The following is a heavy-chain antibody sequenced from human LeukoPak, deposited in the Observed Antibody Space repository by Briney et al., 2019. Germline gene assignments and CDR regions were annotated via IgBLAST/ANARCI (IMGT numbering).Heavy chain of an antibody. CDR1: GSTFSSYD. CDR2: MNPNSGET. D-gene: IGHD3-10*01. V-gene: IGHV1-8*02. CDR3: ARGPYGTGSHFDF. J-gene: IGHJ4*02. Sequence: ASVKVSCKASGSTFSSYDINWVRQAAGQGLEWMGWMNPNSGETGYTPRFQGRVTMNRDTSISTAYMELSSLRSEDTAVYYWARGPYGTGSHFDFWGQGTLVTVSS.